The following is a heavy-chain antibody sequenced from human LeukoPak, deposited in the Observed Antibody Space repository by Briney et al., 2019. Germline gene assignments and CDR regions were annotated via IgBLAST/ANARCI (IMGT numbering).Heavy chain of an antibody. CDR1: GYTFTGYY. Sequence: ASVKVSCKASGYTFTGYYMHWVRQAPGQGLEWMGWINTNTGNPTYAQGFTGRFVFSLDTSVSTAYLQISSLKAEDTAVYYCASQYYSDSSSYGYFDYWGQGTLVTVSS. CDR2: INTNTGNP. J-gene: IGHJ4*02. V-gene: IGHV7-4-1*02. CDR3: ASQYYSDSSSYGYFDY. D-gene: IGHD3-22*01.